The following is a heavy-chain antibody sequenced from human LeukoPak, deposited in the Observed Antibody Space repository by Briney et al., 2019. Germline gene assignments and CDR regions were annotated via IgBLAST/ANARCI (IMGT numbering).Heavy chain of an antibody. CDR2: IYVSGST. V-gene: IGHV4-39*07. D-gene: IGHD1-7*01. CDR1: GGSFTSSSYY. Sequence: SATLSLTCTVSGGSFTSSSYYWGWVRQPPGKGLEWTGTIYVSGSTYSNPSLDSRPIISVDTYKYQLSLNLITVTAADTAVYYCASDGELRRTNFDYWGQGTLVTVSS. J-gene: IGHJ4*02. CDR3: ASDGELRRTNFDY.